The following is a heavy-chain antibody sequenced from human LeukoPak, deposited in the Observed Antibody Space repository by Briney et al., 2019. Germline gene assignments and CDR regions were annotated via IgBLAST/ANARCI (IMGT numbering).Heavy chain of an antibody. CDR1: GYTFTNYY. V-gene: IGHV1-46*01. D-gene: IGHD2-8*02. CDR3: ARGVRTGIDY. CDR2: INPSGGST. Sequence: ASVKVSCKASGYTFTNYYIHWVRQAPGQGLEWMGIINPSGGSTSYAQKFQGRVTMTRDMSTSTVYMELSSLRSEDTAVYYCARGVRTGIDYWGQGTLVTVSS. J-gene: IGHJ4*02.